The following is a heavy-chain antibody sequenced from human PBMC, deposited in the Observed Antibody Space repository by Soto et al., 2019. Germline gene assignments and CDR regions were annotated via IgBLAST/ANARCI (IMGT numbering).Heavy chain of an antibody. CDR2: IVVGSGNT. V-gene: IGHV1-58*02. CDR3: AARGGWALPHYGMDV. D-gene: IGHD6-19*01. Sequence: SVKVSCKASGFTFTSSAMQWVRQARGQRLEWIGWIVVGSGNTNYAQKFQERVTITRDMSTSTAYMELSSLRSEDTAVYYCAARGGWALPHYGMDVWGQGTTVTVS. CDR1: GFTFTSSA. J-gene: IGHJ6*02.